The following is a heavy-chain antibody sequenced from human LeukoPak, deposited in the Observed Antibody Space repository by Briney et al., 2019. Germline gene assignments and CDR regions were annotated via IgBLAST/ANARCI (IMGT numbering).Heavy chain of an antibody. CDR1: GYTFTGYY. Sequence: GASVKVSCKASGYTFTGYYMHWVRQAPGQGLEWMGWMSPNSGNTGYAQKFQGRVTMTRNTSISTAYMELSSLRSEDTAVYYCARGGFDPWGQGTLVTVSS. J-gene: IGHJ5*02. CDR2: MSPNSGNT. CDR3: ARGGFDP. V-gene: IGHV1-8*02.